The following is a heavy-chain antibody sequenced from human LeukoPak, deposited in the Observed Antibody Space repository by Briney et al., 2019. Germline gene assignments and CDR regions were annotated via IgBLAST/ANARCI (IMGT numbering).Heavy chain of an antibody. CDR2: ISWNSGSI. Sequence: PGRSLRLSCAASGFTFDDYAMHWVRQAPGKGLEWVSGISWNSGSIGYVDSVKGRFTISRDNAKNSLYLQMNSLRAEDTAVYYCARDNWYYYGSGVDYWGQGTLVTVSS. V-gene: IGHV3-9*01. J-gene: IGHJ4*02. CDR1: GFTFDDYA. D-gene: IGHD3-10*01. CDR3: ARDNWYYYGSGVDY.